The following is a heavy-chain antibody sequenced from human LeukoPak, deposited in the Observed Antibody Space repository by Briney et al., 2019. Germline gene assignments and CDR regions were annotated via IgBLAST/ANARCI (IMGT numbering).Heavy chain of an antibody. CDR3: AREIPQQLVAMDV. J-gene: IGHJ6*02. CDR1: GFTFSTYW. D-gene: IGHD6-13*01. Sequence: PGGSLRLSCVASGFTFSTYWMSWVRQAPGKGLEWLANIKGDGTGKNHVDSVKGRFTISRDNAKNSLYLQMNGLRAEATAVYYCAREIPQQLVAMDVWGQGTTVTVSS. V-gene: IGHV3-7*04. CDR2: IKGDGTGK.